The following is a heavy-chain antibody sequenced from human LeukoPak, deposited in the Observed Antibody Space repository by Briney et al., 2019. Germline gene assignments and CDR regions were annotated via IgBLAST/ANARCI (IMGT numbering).Heavy chain of an antibody. J-gene: IGHJ4*02. CDR1: GFXFSSYG. CDR2: ISYDGSNK. V-gene: IGHV3-30*03. D-gene: IGHD1-7*01. CDR3: ATGLKEKELVRPHFDY. Sequence: PGGSLRLSCAASGFXFSSYGIHWVRQAPGKGLEWVAVISYDGSNKYYADSVKGRFTISRDNSKNTLYLQMYSLRAEDTAVYYCATGLKEKELVRPHFDYWGQGTLVTVSS.